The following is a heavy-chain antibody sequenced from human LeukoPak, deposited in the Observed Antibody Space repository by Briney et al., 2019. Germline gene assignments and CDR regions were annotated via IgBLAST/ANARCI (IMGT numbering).Heavy chain of an antibody. CDR1: GYTFTGYY. CDR2: INPNSGGT. V-gene: IGHV1-2*02. J-gene: IGHJ6*04. Sequence: GASVKVSRKASGYTFTGYYMHWVRQAPGQGLEWMGWINPNSGGTNYAQKFQGRVTMTRDTSISTAYMELSRLRSDDTAVYYCARDRLMSYGPKDVWGKGTTVTVSS. CDR3: ARDRLMSYGPKDV. D-gene: IGHD5-18*01.